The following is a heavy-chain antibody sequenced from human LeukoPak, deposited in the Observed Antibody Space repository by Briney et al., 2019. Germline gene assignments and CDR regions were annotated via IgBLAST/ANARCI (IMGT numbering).Heavy chain of an antibody. CDR1: GYTFTSYG. J-gene: IGHJ5*02. D-gene: IGHD1-26*01. V-gene: IGHV1-18*01. CDR2: ISAYNGNT. Sequence: ASVKVSCKASGYTFTSYGISWVRQAPGQGLEWMGWISAYNGNTNYAQKLQGRVTMTTDTSTSTAYMELRSLRSDDTAVYYCARELIGSYYVRWFDPWGQGTLVTVSS. CDR3: ARELIGSYYVRWFDP.